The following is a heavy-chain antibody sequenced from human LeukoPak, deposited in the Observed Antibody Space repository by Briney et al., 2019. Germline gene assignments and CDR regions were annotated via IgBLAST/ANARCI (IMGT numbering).Heavy chain of an antibody. CDR1: GGSISSYS. CDR3: VRDRVLGAFDI. V-gene: IGHV4-59*01. J-gene: IGHJ3*02. Sequence: PSETLSLTCTVSGGSISSYSWTWIRQPPGKGLEWIGSIYYSGSTNYNPSLKSRVTISVDTSKNQFSPKLSSVTAADTAVYYCVRDRVLGAFDIWGQGTMVTVSS. D-gene: IGHD3-16*01. CDR2: IYYSGST.